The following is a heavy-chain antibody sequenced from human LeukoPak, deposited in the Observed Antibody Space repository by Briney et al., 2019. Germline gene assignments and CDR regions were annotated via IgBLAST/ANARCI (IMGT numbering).Heavy chain of an antibody. CDR2: ISDTGNT. Sequence: GGSLRLSCVASGFTFSNYGMHWVRQAPGKGLEWVSAISDTGNTYHADSVKGRFTISRDSSKNTLFLQMNRLRPEDAAVYYCAKAPVTTCRGAFCYPFDYWGLGTLVTVSS. D-gene: IGHD2-15*01. CDR1: GFTFSNYG. V-gene: IGHV3-23*01. J-gene: IGHJ4*02. CDR3: AKAPVTTCRGAFCYPFDY.